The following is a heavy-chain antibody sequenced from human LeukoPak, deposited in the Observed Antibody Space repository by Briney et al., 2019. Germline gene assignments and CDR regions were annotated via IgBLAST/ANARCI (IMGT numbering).Heavy chain of an antibody. CDR1: GYTFTGYY. J-gene: IGHJ6*04. D-gene: IGHD3-3*01. CDR3: ARTTYYDFWSGALDV. Sequence: ASVKVSCKASGYTFTGYYMHRVRQAPGQGLEWMGRINPNSGGTNYAQKFQGRVTMTRDTSISTAYMELSRLRSDDTAVYYCARTTYYDFWSGALDVWGRGTTVTVSS. CDR2: INPNSGGT. V-gene: IGHV1-2*06.